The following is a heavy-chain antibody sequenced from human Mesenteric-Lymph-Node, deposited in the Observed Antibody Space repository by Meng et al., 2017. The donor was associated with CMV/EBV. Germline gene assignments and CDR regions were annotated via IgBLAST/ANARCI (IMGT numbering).Heavy chain of an antibody. J-gene: IGHJ6*02. CDR2: INYSGST. D-gene: IGHD2-2*01. Sequence: SCWNWVRQHPGKGLEWIGEINYSGSTDYNPSLRGRVTISIDKSKSQFSLRLSSVTAADTAVYYCATSLVVVSGEVEGLYYYYGLDVWGQGTTVTVSS. V-gene: IGHV4-34*01. CDR1: SC. CDR3: ATSLVVVSGEVEGLYYYYGLDV.